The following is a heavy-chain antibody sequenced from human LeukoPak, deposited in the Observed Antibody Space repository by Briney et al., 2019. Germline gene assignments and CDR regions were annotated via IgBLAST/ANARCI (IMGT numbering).Heavy chain of an antibody. CDR2: INPSGGST. V-gene: IGHV1-46*01. D-gene: IGHD6-13*01. CDR1: GYTFTSYY. Sequence: ASVKDSCKASGYTFTSYYMHWVRQAPGQGLEWMGIINPSGGSTSYAQKFQGRVTMTRDTSTSTVYMELSSLRSEDTAVYYCARGYSSSWYLNWFDPWGQGTLVTVSS. CDR3: ARGYSSSWYLNWFDP. J-gene: IGHJ5*02.